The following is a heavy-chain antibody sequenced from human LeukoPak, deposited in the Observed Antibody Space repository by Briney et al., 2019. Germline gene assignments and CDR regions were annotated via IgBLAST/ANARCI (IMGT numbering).Heavy chain of an antibody. Sequence: SETLSLTCTVSGGSISSSSYYWGWIRQPPGKGLEWIGSIYYSGSTYYNPSLKSRVTISVDTSKNQFSLKLSSVTAADTAEYYCARSEYSSGWYLCFDYWGQGTLVTVSS. D-gene: IGHD6-19*01. CDR2: IYYSGST. V-gene: IGHV4-39*01. J-gene: IGHJ4*02. CDR3: ARSEYSSGWYLCFDY. CDR1: GGSISSSSYY.